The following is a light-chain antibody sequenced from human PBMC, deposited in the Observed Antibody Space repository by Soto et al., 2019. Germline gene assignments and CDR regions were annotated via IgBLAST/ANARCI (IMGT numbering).Light chain of an antibody. J-gene: IGKJ1*01. CDR3: QQYYSTPRT. Sequence: IVMTKSPDSLCVSLGEWATSNCKSSQSVLYSSNNKNYLTWYQQKPGQPPKLLIYWASTRESGVPDRFSGSGSGTDFTLTISSLQAEDVAVYYCQQYYSTPRTFGQGPKVDI. CDR1: QSVLYSSNNKNY. CDR2: WAS. V-gene: IGKV4-1*01.